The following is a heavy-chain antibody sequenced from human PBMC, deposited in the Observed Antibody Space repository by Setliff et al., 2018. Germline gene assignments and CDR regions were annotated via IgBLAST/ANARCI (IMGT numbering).Heavy chain of an antibody. J-gene: IGHJ3*02. D-gene: IGHD2-2*01. CDR3: ARHIWGAKMQLPNDVFDI. CDR2: MYHSGST. CDR1: YYSISSGYY. Sequence: LSLTCAVSYYSISSGYYWGWIRQPPGKGLEWIGSMYHSGSTYYSPSLESRVTISVDMSKNHLSLKLSSVTAADTAVYYFARHIWGAKMQLPNDVFDIWGQGTMVTVSS. V-gene: IGHV4-38-2*01.